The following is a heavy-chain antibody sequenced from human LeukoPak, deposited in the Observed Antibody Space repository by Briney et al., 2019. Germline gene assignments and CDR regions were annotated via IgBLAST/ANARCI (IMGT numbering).Heavy chain of an antibody. CDR1: GYTFTSYD. Sequence: ASVKVSCKASGYTFTSYDINWVRQATGQGLEWMGWMNPNSGNTGYAQKFQGRVTMTRNTSISTAYMQLSSLRSEDTAVYYCSVGPLYDYGVTWGQGTLVTVSS. CDR2: MNPNSGNT. D-gene: IGHD4-17*01. V-gene: IGHV1-8*01. CDR3: SVGPLYDYGVT. J-gene: IGHJ5*02.